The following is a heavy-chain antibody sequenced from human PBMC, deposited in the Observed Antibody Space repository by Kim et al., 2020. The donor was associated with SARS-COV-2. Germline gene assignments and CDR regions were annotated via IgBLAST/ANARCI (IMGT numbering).Heavy chain of an antibody. D-gene: IGHD3-10*01. Sequence: ADSVKGRFTIPRDNAKHSLYLQMNGLRAEDTALYYCAKSSYYGSGAPFDYWGQGTLVTVSS. V-gene: IGHV3-20*03. J-gene: IGHJ4*02. CDR3: AKSSYYGSGAPFDY.